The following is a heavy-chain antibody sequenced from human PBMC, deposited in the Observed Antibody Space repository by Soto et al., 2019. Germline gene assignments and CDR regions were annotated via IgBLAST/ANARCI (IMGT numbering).Heavy chain of an antibody. CDR2: IYWDDDK. CDR1: GFSLSTYGEG. Sequence: QITLKESGPTLVKPTQTLTLTCTFSGFSLSTYGEGVGWIRQPPGKAPEWLGLIYWDDDKRYSPSLKSRLTITKDPSKNQVVLTLTNMDPVDTATYYCAHSSEFGVDYWGQGTLVTVSS. D-gene: IGHD3-10*01. J-gene: IGHJ4*02. V-gene: IGHV2-5*02. CDR3: AHSSEFGVDY.